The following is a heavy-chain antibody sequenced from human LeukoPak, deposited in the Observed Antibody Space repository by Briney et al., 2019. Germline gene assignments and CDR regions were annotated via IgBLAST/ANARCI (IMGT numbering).Heavy chain of an antibody. Sequence: GGSLRLSCAASGFTFSSYAMSWVRQAPGKGLEWVSGIRGSGGNTYYPDSVKGRFTISRDNSKNTLYLQMNSLRAEDTAVYYCARDDYGDDERVYWGQGTLVTVSS. CDR1: GFTFSSYA. CDR2: IRGSGGNT. V-gene: IGHV3-23*01. J-gene: IGHJ4*02. CDR3: ARDDYGDDERVY. D-gene: IGHD4-17*01.